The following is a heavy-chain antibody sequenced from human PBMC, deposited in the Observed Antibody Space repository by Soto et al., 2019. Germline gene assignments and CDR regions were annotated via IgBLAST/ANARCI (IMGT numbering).Heavy chain of an antibody. CDR2: MNPNTGNT. Sequence: QEQLVQSGAEVKKPGAPVKVSCKASGYTFTNYNINWVRQDTGQGLEWMGWMNPNTGNTGYAEKFQGRVTMTRNSSINTAYMELSGLRSDDMAVYYCAREAASDPSFYYHYMDVWGKGTTVTVSS. CDR1: GYTFTNYN. V-gene: IGHV1-8*01. CDR3: AREAASDPSFYYHYMDV. J-gene: IGHJ6*03. D-gene: IGHD6-25*01.